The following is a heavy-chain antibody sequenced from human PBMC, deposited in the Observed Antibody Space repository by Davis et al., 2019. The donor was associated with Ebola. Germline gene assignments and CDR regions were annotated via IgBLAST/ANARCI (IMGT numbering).Heavy chain of an antibody. V-gene: IGHV3-20*01. J-gene: IGHJ4*02. Sequence: PGGSLRLSCAASGFTFSSYSMNWVRQAPGKGLEWVSGINWNGGSTGYVDSVKGRFTISRDNAKNSLFLQMNSLRGEDTALYHCARVKVAGSTTHFDYWGQGTLVTVSS. CDR2: INWNGGST. CDR3: ARVKVAGSTTHFDY. CDR1: GFTFSSYS. D-gene: IGHD6-19*01.